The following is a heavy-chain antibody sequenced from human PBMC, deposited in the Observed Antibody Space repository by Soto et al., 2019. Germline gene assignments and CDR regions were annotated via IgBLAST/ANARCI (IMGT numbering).Heavy chain of an antibody. D-gene: IGHD2-2*01. CDR1: GGTFSSYT. J-gene: IGHJ5*02. CDR2: IIPILGIA. V-gene: IGHV1-69*02. CDR3: ARGYCSSTSCLNWFDP. Sequence: ASVKVSCKASGGTFSSYTISWVRQAPGQGLEWMGRIIPILGIANYAQKFQGRVTITADKSTSTAYMELSSLRSEDTAVYYCARGYCSSTSCLNWFDPWGQGTLVTVSS.